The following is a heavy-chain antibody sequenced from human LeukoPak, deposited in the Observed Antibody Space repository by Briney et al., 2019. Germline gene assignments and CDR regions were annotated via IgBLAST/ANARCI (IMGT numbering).Heavy chain of an antibody. CDR2: IAKSGSTI. J-gene: IGHJ4*02. Sequence: QPGRSRRLSGAATGFTFSSYEMNWHAQAPGTGLDRVSYIAKSGSTISCADALQGRFTLCRDNAKNSLYLQMNTLRAEDTAVYSCARDGHSSAGYVDYWGQGILVTVSS. D-gene: IGHD6-13*01. V-gene: IGHV3-48*03. CDR1: GFTFSSYE. CDR3: ARDGHSSAGYVDY.